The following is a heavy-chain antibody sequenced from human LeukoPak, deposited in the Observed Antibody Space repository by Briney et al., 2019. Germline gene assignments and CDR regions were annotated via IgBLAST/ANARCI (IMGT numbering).Heavy chain of an antibody. J-gene: IGHJ4*02. V-gene: IGHV3-30*04. Sequence: GRSLRLSCAASGFTFSSYAMHWVRQAPGKGLEWVAVISYDGSNKYYADSVKGRFTISRDNSKNTLYLQMNSLRAEDTAVYYCARDELIQLWDSPGYWGQGTLVTVSS. CDR3: ARDELIQLWDSPGY. CDR2: ISYDGSNK. CDR1: GFTFSSYA. D-gene: IGHD5-18*01.